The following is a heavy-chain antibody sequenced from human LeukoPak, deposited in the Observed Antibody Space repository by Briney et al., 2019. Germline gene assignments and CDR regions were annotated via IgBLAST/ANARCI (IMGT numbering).Heavy chain of an antibody. CDR3: ARGGYYDYVWGSYRKDWFDP. J-gene: IGHJ5*02. V-gene: IGHV1-18*01. Sequence: EASVRASCKASGYTFTIYGISWVRQAPGQGLEWMGWISTCDGKTYYAQNLQGRVTMTRDTSTSTVYMELSSLRSEDTAVYYCARGGYYDYVWGSYRKDWFDPWGQGTLVTVSS. D-gene: IGHD3-16*02. CDR1: GYTFTIYG. CDR2: ISTCDGKT.